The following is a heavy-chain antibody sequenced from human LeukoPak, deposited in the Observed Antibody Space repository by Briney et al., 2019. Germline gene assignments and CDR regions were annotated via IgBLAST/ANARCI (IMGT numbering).Heavy chain of an antibody. J-gene: IGHJ1*01. V-gene: IGHV3-11*03. Sequence: PGGSLRLSCADSGFTFSDYYMSWIRQAPGKGLEWVSYISSSNSYTNYADSVKGRFYADSVKGRFTISRDNAKNSLYLQMNSLRAEDTAVYYCASLTYYFDSSGYYPGYFQHWGQGTLVTVSS. D-gene: IGHD3-22*01. CDR3: ASLTYYFDSSGYYPGYFQH. CDR2: ISSSNSYT. CDR1: GFTFSDYY.